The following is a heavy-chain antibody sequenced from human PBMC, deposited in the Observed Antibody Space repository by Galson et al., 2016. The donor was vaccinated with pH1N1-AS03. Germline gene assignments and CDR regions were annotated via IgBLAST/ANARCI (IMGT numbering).Heavy chain of an antibody. CDR3: ARPAHCDSSGRDALDV. V-gene: IGHV5-51*03. CDR1: GYGFNGYW. Sequence: QSGAEVKKPGDSLKISCKSSGYGFNGYWTGWVRQMPGKGLEWMGIIFPGDSDTRYSPSFQGQVTISADKSTRTTYLQWRSLKASDTAIYYCARPAHCDSSGRDALDVWGQGTMLIVSS. CDR2: IFPGDSDT. J-gene: IGHJ3*01. D-gene: IGHD3-22*01.